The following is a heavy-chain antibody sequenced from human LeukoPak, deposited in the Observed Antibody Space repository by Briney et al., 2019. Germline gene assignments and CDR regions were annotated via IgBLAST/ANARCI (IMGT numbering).Heavy chain of an antibody. Sequence: PGGSLRLSCAASGFTFSSHSMNWVRQAPGKGLEWVSAISGGGGNTYYVDSVKGRFTISRDNSKNTLYLQMNSLRAEDTAVYYCGKNRYSGSLSPFDIWGQGTMVTVSS. D-gene: IGHD1-26*01. CDR1: GFTFSSHS. J-gene: IGHJ3*02. V-gene: IGHV3-23*01. CDR3: GKNRYSGSLSPFDI. CDR2: ISGGGGNT.